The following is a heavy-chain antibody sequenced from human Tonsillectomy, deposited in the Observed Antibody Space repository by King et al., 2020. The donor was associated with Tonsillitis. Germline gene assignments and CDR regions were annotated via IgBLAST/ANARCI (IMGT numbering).Heavy chain of an antibody. Sequence: VQLVESGGGLVKPGGSLRLSCAASGFTFSSYNMNWVRQAPGKGLEWVSSISTRSSYIYYADSVKGRFTISRDNAKNSLYLQMNSLRAEDTAVYYCARDRPLAAAGTTLDYWGQGTLVTVSS. D-gene: IGHD6-13*01. CDR2: ISTRSSYI. V-gene: IGHV3-21*01. J-gene: IGHJ4*02. CDR3: ARDRPLAAAGTTLDY. CDR1: GFTFSSYN.